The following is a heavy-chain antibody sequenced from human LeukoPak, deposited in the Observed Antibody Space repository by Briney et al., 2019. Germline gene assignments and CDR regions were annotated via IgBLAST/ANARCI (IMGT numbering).Heavy chain of an antibody. J-gene: IGHJ5*02. CDR2: IYTSGST. V-gene: IGHV4-61*02. CDR1: GGSISSGSYY. CDR3: ARDIVVVVAATNWFDP. Sequence: SQTLSLTCTVSGGSISSGSYYWSWIRQPAGKGLEWIGRIYTSGSTDYNPSLKSRVTISVDTSKNQFSLKLSSVTAADTAVYYCARDIVVVVAATNWFDPWGQGTLVTVSS. D-gene: IGHD2-15*01.